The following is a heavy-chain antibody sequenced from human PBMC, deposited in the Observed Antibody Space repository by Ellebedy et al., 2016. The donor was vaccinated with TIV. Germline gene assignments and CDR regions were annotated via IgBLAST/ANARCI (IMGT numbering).Heavy chain of an antibody. CDR3: AREQSPYYDILTDSFDY. CDR1: GFTFYSYL. Sequence: PGGSLRLSCGASGFTFYSYLMHWVRQAPGQGLDWVAVVLEDGLQKYYADSVKGRFTISRDNSKNTLYLEMNSLRTEDTAVYYCAREQSPYYDILTDSFDYWGQGSLVTVSS. CDR2: VLEDGLQK. D-gene: IGHD3-9*01. V-gene: IGHV3-30*04. J-gene: IGHJ4*02.